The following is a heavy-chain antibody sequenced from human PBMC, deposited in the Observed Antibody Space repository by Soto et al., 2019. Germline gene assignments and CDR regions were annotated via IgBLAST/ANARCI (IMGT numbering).Heavy chain of an antibody. D-gene: IGHD3-22*01. J-gene: IGHJ5*02. CDR2: IYYSGST. Sequence: SETLSLTCTVSGGSISSYYWSWIRQPPGKGLEWIGYIYYSGSTNYNPSLKSRVTISVDTSKNQFSLKLSSVTAADTAVYYCARNGFPYIVGYSQPFYPCGQGTLVPVSS. V-gene: IGHV4-59*08. CDR1: GGSISSYY. CDR3: ARNGFPYIVGYSQPFYP.